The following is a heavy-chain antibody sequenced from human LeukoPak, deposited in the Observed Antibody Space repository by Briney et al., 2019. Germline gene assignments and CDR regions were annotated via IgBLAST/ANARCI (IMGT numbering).Heavy chain of an antibody. CDR1: GFTFSTFT. D-gene: IGHD1-14*01. V-gene: IGHV3-21*01. Sequence: GGSLRLSCVVSGFTFSTFTMNWVRQAPGKGLEWVSCISSSSSYIYYADSVKGRFTISRDNAKNSLYLQMNSLRAEDTAVYYCARRLPTGDAFDIWGQGTMVTVSS. CDR2: ISSSSSYI. J-gene: IGHJ3*02. CDR3: ARRLPTGDAFDI.